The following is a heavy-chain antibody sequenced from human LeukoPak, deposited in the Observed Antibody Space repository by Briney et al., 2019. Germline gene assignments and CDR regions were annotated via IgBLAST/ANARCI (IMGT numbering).Heavy chain of an antibody. V-gene: IGHV3-74*01. J-gene: IGHJ5*02. CDR2: INTDGSST. Sequence: AGGSLRLSCAASGFTFSSYWMHWVRQAPGKGLVWVSRINTDGSSTNYADSVKGRFTISRDNAKNTLYLQVDSLRAEDTAVYYCARPSGWEYGFDPWGQGTLVTVSS. CDR3: ARPSGWEYGFDP. D-gene: IGHD1-26*01. CDR1: GFTFSSYW.